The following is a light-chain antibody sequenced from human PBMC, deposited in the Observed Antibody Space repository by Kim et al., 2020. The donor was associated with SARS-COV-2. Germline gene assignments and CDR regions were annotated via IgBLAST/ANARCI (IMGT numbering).Light chain of an antibody. CDR3: QSYDSSLSGSV. CDR2: DNT. CDR1: SSNIGAGYA. V-gene: IGLV1-40*01. Sequence: QRVTISCTGSSSNIGAGYAVHWYQQFPGTAPNRLIYDNTNRPSGVPDRFSGSKSGTSASLAITGLQAEDEADYYCQSYDSSLSGSVFGGGTKVTVL. J-gene: IGLJ3*02.